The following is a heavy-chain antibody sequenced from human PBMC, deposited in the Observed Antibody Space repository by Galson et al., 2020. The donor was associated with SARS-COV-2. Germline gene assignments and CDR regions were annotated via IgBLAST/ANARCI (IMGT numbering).Heavy chain of an antibody. V-gene: IGHV4-39*07. CDR3: ARDATSSGWFNWFDP. J-gene: IGHJ5*02. Sequence: SETLSLTCSVSGGSISSTSYLWGWIRQPPGKGLEWIGSIYTTGSTHYNPSLESRATISVDTSKNHFSLKLSSVTAADTAVYYCARDATSSGWFNWFDPWGRGTLVTVSS. CDR1: GGSISSTSYL. D-gene: IGHD6-19*01. CDR2: IYTTGST.